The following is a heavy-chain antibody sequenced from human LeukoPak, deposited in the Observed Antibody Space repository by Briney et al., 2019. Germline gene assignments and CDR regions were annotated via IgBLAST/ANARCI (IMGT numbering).Heavy chain of an antibody. CDR2: IAYDGSKK. V-gene: IGHV3-33*01. J-gene: IGHJ5*01. D-gene: IGHD3-16*01. CDR3: TRDLAMGALDS. CDR1: GFTFNNYG. Sequence: GSLRLSCVGSGFTFNNYGINWVRQAPGKGLEWVTGIAYDGSKKFYADSVKGRFAISRDDSKNTVYVEMSGLRAEDTALYHCTRDLAMGALDSWGQGSPVTVSS.